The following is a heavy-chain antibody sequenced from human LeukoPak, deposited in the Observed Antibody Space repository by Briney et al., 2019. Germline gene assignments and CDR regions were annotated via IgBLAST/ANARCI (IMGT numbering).Heavy chain of an antibody. Sequence: GGSLRLSCAASGFTFSSYAMTWVRQAPGKGLEWVSAISGSGTSTCHADSVKARFTISRDNSKNTLYLQMNSLRAEDTAVYYCAKAVVVVPAATPFDYWGQGTLVTVSS. J-gene: IGHJ4*02. CDR1: GFTFSSYA. D-gene: IGHD2-2*01. V-gene: IGHV3-23*01. CDR2: ISGSGTST. CDR3: AKAVVVVPAATPFDY.